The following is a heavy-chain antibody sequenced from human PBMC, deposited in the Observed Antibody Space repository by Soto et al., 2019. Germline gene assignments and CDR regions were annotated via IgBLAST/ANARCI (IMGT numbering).Heavy chain of an antibody. CDR3: ARGLRFLEWLLQYFDY. CDR1: GFTFSSYG. Sequence: GGSLRLSCAASGFTFSSYGMHWVRQAPGKGLEWVAVIWYDGRNKYYADSVKGRFTISRDNSKNTLYLQMNSLRAEDTAVYYCARGLRFLEWLLQYFDYWGQGTLVTAPQ. CDR2: IWYDGRNK. V-gene: IGHV3-33*01. J-gene: IGHJ4*02. D-gene: IGHD3-3*01.